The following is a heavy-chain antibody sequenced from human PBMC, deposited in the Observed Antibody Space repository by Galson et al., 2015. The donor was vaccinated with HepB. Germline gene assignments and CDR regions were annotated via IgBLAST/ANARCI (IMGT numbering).Heavy chain of an antibody. CDR1: GFTFSSYA. CDR3: AKDSVWFGEATEYYFDY. J-gene: IGHJ4*02. V-gene: IGHV3-30*04. D-gene: IGHD3-10*01. CDR2: ISYDGSNK. Sequence: SLRLSCAASGFTFSSYAMHWVRQAPGKGLEWVAVISYDGSNKYYADSVKGRFTISRDNSKNTLYLQMNSLRAEDTAVYYCAKDSVWFGEATEYYFDYWGQGTLVTVSS.